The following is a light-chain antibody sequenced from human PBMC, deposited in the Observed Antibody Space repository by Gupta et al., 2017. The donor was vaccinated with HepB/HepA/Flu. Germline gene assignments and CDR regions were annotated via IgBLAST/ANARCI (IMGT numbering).Light chain of an antibody. CDR2: DAS. CDR1: HNISNY. CDR3: QQNYNVPLT. Sequence: DIQMTQSPSPLSASVGDRVTITCRASHNISNYLNWYQQKPGKAPKLLIYDASNLQSGVPSRFSGSGSGTDFTLTISILQPEDFATYYCQQNYNVPLTFGPGTRVDIK. J-gene: IGKJ3*01. V-gene: IGKV1-39*01.